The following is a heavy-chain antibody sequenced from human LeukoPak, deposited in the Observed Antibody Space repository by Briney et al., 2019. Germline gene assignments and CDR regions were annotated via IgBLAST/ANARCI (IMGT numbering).Heavy chain of an antibody. CDR2: ISDSGGDT. CDR1: GFTFNNDA. D-gene: IGHD6-6*01. CDR3: AKRIQYSSSSAYFDF. Sequence: GGSLRLSCAVSGFTFNNDAMSWVRQAPGKGLEWVSAISDSGGDTYYADSVKGRFTISRDNFKNTLYLQMNSLRAEDTATYYCAKRIQYSSSSAYFDFWGQGTLVTVSS. J-gene: IGHJ4*02. V-gene: IGHV3-23*01.